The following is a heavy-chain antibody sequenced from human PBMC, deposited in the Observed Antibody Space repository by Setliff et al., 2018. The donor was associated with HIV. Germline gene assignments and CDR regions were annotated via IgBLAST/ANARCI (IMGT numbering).Heavy chain of an antibody. Sequence: SETLSLTCRFSGDSIVSDDSTSSHHCSWIRQPPGRGLEWIGTTPYSGSTNYNPSLRSRVTISLDTSTNQFSLRLYSVTAADTAHYFCVVYFGGNGGRGLWGQGTLVTVSS. CDR3: VVYFGGNGGRGL. V-gene: IGHV4-59*11. D-gene: IGHD2-15*01. J-gene: IGHJ4*02. CDR2: TPYSGST. CDR1: GDSIVSDDSTSSHH.